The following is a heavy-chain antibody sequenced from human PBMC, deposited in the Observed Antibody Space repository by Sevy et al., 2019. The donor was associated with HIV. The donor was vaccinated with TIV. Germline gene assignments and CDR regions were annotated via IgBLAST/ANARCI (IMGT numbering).Heavy chain of an antibody. V-gene: IGHV3-30*02. Sequence: GGSLRLSCAASGFTFSSYDMHWVRQAPGKGLEWVACIRYDGSNKYYADSVKGRFTISRDNSKNTLYLQMNSLRAEDTAVYYCAKDPSGSSSWYTYYYYGMDVWGQGTTVTVSS. CDR3: AKDPSGSSSWYTYYYYGMDV. J-gene: IGHJ6*02. D-gene: IGHD6-13*01. CDR1: GFTFSSYD. CDR2: IRYDGSNK.